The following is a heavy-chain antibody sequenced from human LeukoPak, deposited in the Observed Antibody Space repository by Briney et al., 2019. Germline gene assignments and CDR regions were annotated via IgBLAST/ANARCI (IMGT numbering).Heavy chain of an antibody. Sequence: SETLSLTCAVYGGSFSGYYWSWIRQPPGKGLEWIGEINHSGSTNYNPSLKSRVTMSVDTSKNQFSLKLSSVTAADTAVYYCASLYSSGWEFDYWGQGTLVTVSS. D-gene: IGHD6-19*01. CDR1: GGSFSGYY. J-gene: IGHJ4*02. CDR3: ASLYSSGWEFDY. CDR2: INHSGST. V-gene: IGHV4-34*01.